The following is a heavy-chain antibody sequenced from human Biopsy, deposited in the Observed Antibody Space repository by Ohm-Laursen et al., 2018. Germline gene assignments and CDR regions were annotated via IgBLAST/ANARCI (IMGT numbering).Heavy chain of an antibody. J-gene: IGHJ4*02. Sequence: GQTLSLTCAASGFTINSNYMNWARQAPGKGLEWVSVIYTGDITSYANSVKGRFTISRDISKNALYLHMNSLRAEDRGVYYCVRGLADGVHLNWGQGTLVAVSS. CDR2: IYTGDIT. V-gene: IGHV3-66*01. CDR1: GFTINSNY. CDR3: VRGLADGVHLN. D-gene: IGHD4-17*01.